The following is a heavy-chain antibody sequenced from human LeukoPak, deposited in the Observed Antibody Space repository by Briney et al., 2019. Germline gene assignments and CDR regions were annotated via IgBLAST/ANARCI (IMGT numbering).Heavy chain of an antibody. D-gene: IGHD3-10*01. CDR2: ITSSSSYI. CDR1: GFSFSTYS. J-gene: IGHJ4*02. Sequence: GGSLRLSCAASGFSFSTYSMNWVRQAPGKGLEWVSSITSSSSYIYCADSLKGRFTISRDNAKDSLYLQMNSLRADDTAVYYCARGSNLTIALPDYWGQGTLVTVSS. V-gene: IGHV3-21*01. CDR3: ARGSNLTIALPDY.